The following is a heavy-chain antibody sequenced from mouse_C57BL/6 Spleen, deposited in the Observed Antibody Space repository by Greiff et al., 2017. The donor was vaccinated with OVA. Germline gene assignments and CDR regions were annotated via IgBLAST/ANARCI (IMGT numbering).Heavy chain of an antibody. CDR3: ARLLRWYFDV. V-gene: IGHV1-50*01. CDR1: GYTFTSYW. Sequence: QVQLQQPGAELVKPGASVKLSCKASGYTFTSYWMQWVKQRPGQGIEWIGEIEPSDSYSNYNQKFKGKATLTVDTSSSTAYMQLSSLTSEDSAVYYCARLLRWYFDVWDTGTTVTVSS. J-gene: IGHJ1*03. CDR2: IEPSDSYS. D-gene: IGHD1-1*01.